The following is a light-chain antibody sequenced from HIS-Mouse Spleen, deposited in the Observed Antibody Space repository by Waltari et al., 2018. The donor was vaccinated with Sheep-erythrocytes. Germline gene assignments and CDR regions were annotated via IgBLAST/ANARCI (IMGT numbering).Light chain of an antibody. V-gene: IGLV2-11*01. CDR2: DVS. Sequence: QSALTQPRSVSGSPGQSVTIACTGTSSDVGGSNYVSWYQQHPGKAPKLMIYDVSKRPSGVPDRLPGSKSGNTASLTISGLQAEDEADYYCCSYAGSYTFWVFGGGTKLTVL. CDR1: SSDVGGSNY. CDR3: CSYAGSYTFWV. J-gene: IGLJ3*02.